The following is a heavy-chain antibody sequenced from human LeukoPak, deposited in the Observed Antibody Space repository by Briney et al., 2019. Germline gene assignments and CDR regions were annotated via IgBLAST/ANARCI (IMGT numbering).Heavy chain of an antibody. V-gene: IGHV3-30*02. Sequence: GGSLRLSCAASGFTFSSYGMHWVRQAPGKGLEWVAFIRYDGSNKDYADSVKGRFTISRDNSKNTLYLQMNSLRAEDTAVYYCATDYAGHFQHWGQGTLVTVSS. D-gene: IGHD4-23*01. CDR2: IRYDGSNK. J-gene: IGHJ1*01. CDR1: GFTFSSYG. CDR3: ATDYAGHFQH.